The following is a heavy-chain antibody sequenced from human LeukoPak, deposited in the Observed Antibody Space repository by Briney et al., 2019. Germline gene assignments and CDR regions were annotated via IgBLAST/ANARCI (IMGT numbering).Heavy chain of an antibody. D-gene: IGHD2-15*01. CDR3: ARGAYCSGGSCYSDWFDP. CDR2: ISSSGGSI. CDR1: GFNFSDYY. V-gene: IGHV3-11*04. Sequence: GGSLRLSCAASGFNFSDYYISWIRQAPGKGLEWLSYISSSGGSIYYADSVKGRFTISRDNAKNSLYLQMNSLRADDTAVYYCARGAYCSGGSCYSDWFDPWGQGTLVTVSS. J-gene: IGHJ5*02.